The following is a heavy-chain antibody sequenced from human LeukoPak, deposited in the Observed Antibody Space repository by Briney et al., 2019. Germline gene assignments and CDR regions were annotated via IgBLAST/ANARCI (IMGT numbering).Heavy chain of an antibody. CDR2: INPNSGGT. D-gene: IGHD6-6*01. J-gene: IGHJ5*02. Sequence: ASVKVSCNASGYTFTGYYMHWVRQAPGQGLEWMGWINPNSGGTNYAQKFQGRVTMTRDTSISTAYMELSRLRSDNTAVYFCVRPRIQGNWFDPWGQGTLVTVSS. V-gene: IGHV1-2*02. CDR3: VRPRIQGNWFDP. CDR1: GYTFTGYY.